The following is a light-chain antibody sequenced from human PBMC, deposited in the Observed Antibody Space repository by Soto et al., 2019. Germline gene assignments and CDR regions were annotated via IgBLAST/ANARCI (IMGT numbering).Light chain of an antibody. CDR1: ISDVGGYNY. Sequence: QSVLTQPASVSGSPGQSITISCTGTISDVGGYNYVSWYQQHPGKAPKLMIYEVDSRPSEVSNRFSGSKSGNTASLTISGLQAEDEADYYCSSCTSGNTVVFGGGTKLPVL. V-gene: IGLV2-14*01. CDR3: SSCTSGNTVV. CDR2: EVD. J-gene: IGLJ2*01.